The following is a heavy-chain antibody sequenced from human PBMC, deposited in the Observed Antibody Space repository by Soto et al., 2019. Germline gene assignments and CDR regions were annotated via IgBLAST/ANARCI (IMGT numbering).Heavy chain of an antibody. Sequence: GGSLRLSCAASGFTFTSYAMSWVRQAPGKGLEWVSSISGSGGSTFYADSVKGRFTISRDNSKNTLYLQMNSLRAEDTAVYYCAKVTEPVLLWFGEADDYYGMDVWGQGTTVTVSS. CDR1: GFTFTSYA. D-gene: IGHD3-10*01. CDR3: AKVTEPVLLWFGEADDYYGMDV. J-gene: IGHJ6*02. CDR2: ISGSGGST. V-gene: IGHV3-23*01.